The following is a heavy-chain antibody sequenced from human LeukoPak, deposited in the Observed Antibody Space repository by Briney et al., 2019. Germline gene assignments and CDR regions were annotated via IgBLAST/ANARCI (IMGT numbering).Heavy chain of an antibody. CDR1: GYTFTGYY. CDR2: INPNSGGT. V-gene: IGHV1-2*02. D-gene: IGHD4-17*01. J-gene: IGHJ3*02. Sequence: GASVKVSCKASGYTFTGYYMHWVRQAPGQGLEWKGWINPNSGGTNYAQKFQGRVTMTRDTSISTAYMELSRLRSDDTAVYYCARDDYGDLSDAFDIWGQGTMVTVSS. CDR3: ARDDYGDLSDAFDI.